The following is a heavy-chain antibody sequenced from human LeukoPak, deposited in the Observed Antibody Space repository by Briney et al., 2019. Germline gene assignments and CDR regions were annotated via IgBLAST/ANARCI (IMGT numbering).Heavy chain of an antibody. Sequence: PGGSLRLSCAASGFTFDDYAMHWVRQAPGKGLEWVSGISWNSGSIGYADSVKGRFTISRDNAKNSLYLQMNSLRAEGMALYCCAMGIPPDDAFDIWGQGTMVTVSS. D-gene: IGHD1-26*01. V-gene: IGHV3-9*03. CDR2: ISWNSGSI. CDR1: GFTFDDYA. CDR3: AMGIPPDDAFDI. J-gene: IGHJ3*02.